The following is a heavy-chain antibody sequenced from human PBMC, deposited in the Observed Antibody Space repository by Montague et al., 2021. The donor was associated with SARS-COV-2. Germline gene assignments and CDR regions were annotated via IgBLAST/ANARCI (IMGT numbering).Heavy chain of an antibody. V-gene: IGHV2-5*02. CDR2: IYWDDDK. J-gene: IGHJ4*01. D-gene: IGHD3-16*02. CDR3: ARYTSRMYGSFDY. Sequence: PALVKPTQTLTLTCTVSGFSLNTNGMGVGWIRQPPGEAPAWLALIYWDDDKRYSPSLKTRLTITKDTSRNQVVLTMTNVDPGDTGTYFCARYTSRMYGSFDYWGRGARVSV. CDR1: GFSLNTNGMG.